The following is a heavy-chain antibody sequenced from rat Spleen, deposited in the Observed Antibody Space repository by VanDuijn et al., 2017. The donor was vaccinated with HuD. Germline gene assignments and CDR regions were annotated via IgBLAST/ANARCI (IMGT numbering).Heavy chain of an antibody. J-gene: IGHJ3*01. D-gene: IGHD1-7*01. CDR3: ARPSYGYPFAY. CDR2: IRHDGSST. Sequence: EVQLVESGGGLVQPGRSMKLSCAASGFTFSNYDMAWVRRAPKKGLEWVATIRHDGSSTNYPDSVKGRFTISRDNAKRTLYLQMDSLRSEDTATYYCARPSYGYPFAYWGQGTLVTVSS. V-gene: IGHV5-7*01. CDR1: GFTFSNYD.